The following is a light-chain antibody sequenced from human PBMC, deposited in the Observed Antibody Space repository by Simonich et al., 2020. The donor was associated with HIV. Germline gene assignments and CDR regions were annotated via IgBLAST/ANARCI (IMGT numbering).Light chain of an antibody. CDR2: DAS. V-gene: IGKV3D-20*01. J-gene: IGKJ2*01. CDR1: QSVSSSY. CDR3: QQYGSSLHT. Sequence: EIVLTQSPGTLSLSPGERATLSCRASQSVSSSYLAWYQQKPGLAPRLLIYDASSRATGIPDRFSGSGSGTDFTLTISRLEPEDFAVYYCQQYGSSLHTFGQGTKLEIK.